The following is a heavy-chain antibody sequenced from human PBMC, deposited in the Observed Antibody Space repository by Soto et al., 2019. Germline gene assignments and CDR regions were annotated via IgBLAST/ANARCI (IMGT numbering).Heavy chain of an antibody. D-gene: IGHD4-17*01. J-gene: IGHJ5*02. V-gene: IGHV4-30-2*01. CDR3: ARGKDDYLDP. CDR2: IYHSGST. Sequence: SETLSLTCAVSGGSISSGGYSWSWIRQPPGKGLEWIGYIYHSGSTYYNPSLKSRVTISVDRSKNQFSLKLSSVTAADTAVYYCARGKDDYLDPWGQGTLVTVS. CDR1: GGSISSGGYS.